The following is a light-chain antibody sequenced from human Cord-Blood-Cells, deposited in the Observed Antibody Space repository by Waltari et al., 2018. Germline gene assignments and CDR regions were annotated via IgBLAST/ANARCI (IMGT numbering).Light chain of an antibody. J-gene: IGKJ2*01. V-gene: IGKV1-39*01. CDR2: AAS. CDR1: QSISSY. Sequence: DIQLTQSPSSLSASVGDRFTITCRASQSISSYLNWYQQKPGKAPKPLIYAASSLQSGVPSRFSGSGSGTDFTLTISSLQPEDVATYYCQQSYSTPRYTFGQGTKLEI. CDR3: QQSYSTPRYT.